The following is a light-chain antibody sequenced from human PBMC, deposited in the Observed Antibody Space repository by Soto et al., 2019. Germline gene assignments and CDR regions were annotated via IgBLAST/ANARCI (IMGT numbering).Light chain of an antibody. CDR3: QQADSFPLT. CDR1: LDIGNL. CDR2: FGS. V-gene: IGKV1-12*01. J-gene: IGKJ4*01. Sequence: DIQMTQSPSSVSASVGDRVTLTCRASLDIGNLLAWYQQKPGKAPKLLIYFGSNLQTGVPSRFSGSGSGTDFTLTISSLQPEDLATYYCQQADSFPLTFGRGTRVEIK.